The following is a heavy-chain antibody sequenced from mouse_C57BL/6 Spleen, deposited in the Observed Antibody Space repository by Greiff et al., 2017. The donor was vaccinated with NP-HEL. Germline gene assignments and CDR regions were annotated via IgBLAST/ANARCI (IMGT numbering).Heavy chain of an antibody. CDR3: ARSGSYGSSYWYFDV. CDR2: IHPNSGST. V-gene: IGHV1-64*01. J-gene: IGHJ1*03. D-gene: IGHD1-1*01. CDR1: GYTFTSYW. Sequence: QVQLQQSGAELVKPGASVKLSCKASGYTFTSYWMHWVKQRPGQGLEWIGMIHPNSGSTNYNEKFKSKATLTVDKSSSTAYMQLSSLTSEDSAVYYCARSGSYGSSYWYFDVWGTGTTVTVSS.